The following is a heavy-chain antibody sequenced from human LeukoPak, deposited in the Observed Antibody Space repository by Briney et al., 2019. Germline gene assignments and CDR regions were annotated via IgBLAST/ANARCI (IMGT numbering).Heavy chain of an antibody. J-gene: IGHJ4*02. Sequence: PGRSLRLPCAASGFTFTAYLIHWVRQAPGKGLEWVAVMSSDGNAMFYADSVKGRFTISRDNSKNTLYLQMNSLRAEDTAVYYCVRESEYYFDHSASFDYWGQGTLVTVSS. CDR1: GFTFTAYL. V-gene: IGHV3-30-3*01. D-gene: IGHD3-22*01. CDR2: MSSDGNAM. CDR3: VRESEYYFDHSASFDY.